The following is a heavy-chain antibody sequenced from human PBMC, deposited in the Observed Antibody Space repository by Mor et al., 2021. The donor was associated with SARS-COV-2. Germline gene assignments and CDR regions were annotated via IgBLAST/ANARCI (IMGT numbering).Heavy chain of an antibody. V-gene: IGHV1-69*05. J-gene: IGHJ4*02. Sequence: FGTANYAQKFQGRVTITTDESTSTAYMELSSLRSEDTAVYYCAFESHRIVGALEAAYWGQGTLVTVSS. D-gene: IGHD1-26*01. CDR2: FGTA. CDR3: AFESHRIVGALEAAY.